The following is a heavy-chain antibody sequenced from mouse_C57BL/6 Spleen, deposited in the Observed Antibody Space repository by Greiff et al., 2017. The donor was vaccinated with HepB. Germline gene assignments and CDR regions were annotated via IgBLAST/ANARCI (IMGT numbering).Heavy chain of an antibody. D-gene: IGHD1-1*01. J-gene: IGHJ3*01. CDR2: ISSGSSTI. CDR1: GFTFSDYG. Sequence: EVMLVESGGGLVKPGGSLKLSCAASGFTFSDYGMHWVRQAPEKGLEWVAYISSGSSTIYYADTVKGRFTISRDNAKNTLFLQMTSLRSEDTAMYYCANNYGSSFAYWGQGTLVTVSA. V-gene: IGHV5-17*01. CDR3: ANNYGSSFAY.